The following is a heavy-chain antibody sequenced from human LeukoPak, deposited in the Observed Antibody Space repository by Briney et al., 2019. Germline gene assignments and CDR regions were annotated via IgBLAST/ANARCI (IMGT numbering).Heavy chain of an antibody. CDR3: AAACNHHEAGKTSDFDY. CDR2: INHSGST. D-gene: IGHD6-13*01. V-gene: IGHV4-34*01. CDR1: GGPFSGYY. Sequence: PSETLSLPCAVYGGPFSGYYWSWIRQPPGKGLEWIGEINHSGSTNYNPSLKSRVTISVDTSKNQFSLKLSSVTAADTAVYYCAAACNHHEAGKTSDFDYWGQGTLVTVSS. J-gene: IGHJ4*02.